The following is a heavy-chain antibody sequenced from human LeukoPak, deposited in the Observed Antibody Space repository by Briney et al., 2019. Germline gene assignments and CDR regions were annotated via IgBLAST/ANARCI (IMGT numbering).Heavy chain of an antibody. Sequence: ASVKVSCKAPGYTFTSYGISWVRQAPGQGLEWMGWISAYNGNTNYAQKLQGRVTMTTDTSTSTAYMELRSLRSDDTAVYYCARDGSVAVTTPIDYWGQGTLVTVSS. V-gene: IGHV1-18*01. J-gene: IGHJ4*02. CDR3: ARDGSVAVTTPIDY. CDR1: GYTFTSYG. D-gene: IGHD2-21*02. CDR2: ISAYNGNT.